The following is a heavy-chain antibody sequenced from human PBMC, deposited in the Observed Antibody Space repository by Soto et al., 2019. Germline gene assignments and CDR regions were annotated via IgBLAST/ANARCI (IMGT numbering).Heavy chain of an antibody. D-gene: IGHD3-10*01. J-gene: IGHJ6*02. V-gene: IGHV4-34*01. CDR2: INHSGSA. CDR3: ARAFKGIIENPGCPEPYYYGLDV. CDR1: GASLSGVY. Sequence: QVQLQQWGAGLLKPSETLSLTCGVSGASLSGVYWTWIRQTPGRGLAWLGEINHSGSAYYNPALGVRVTISVDTSKKQLSLSLTSVAAAETGRYYCARAFKGIIENPGCPEPYYYGLDVWAQGAAVIVSS.